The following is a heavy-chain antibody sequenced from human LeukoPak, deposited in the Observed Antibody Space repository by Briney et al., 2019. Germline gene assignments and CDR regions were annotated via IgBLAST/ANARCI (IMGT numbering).Heavy chain of an antibody. D-gene: IGHD3-22*01. CDR3: ARDFRGYYESSGYYFAYYHGMDV. Sequence: ASVKVSCKTSGYTFTTYAIHWVRRAPGQRLEWMGWINAGNGNTKFSQKLQDRVTITRDTSASTAYMELSSLRSEDTAVYYCARDFRGYYESSGYYFAYYHGMDVWGQGTTVTVSS. J-gene: IGHJ6*02. V-gene: IGHV1-3*01. CDR1: GYTFTTYA. CDR2: INAGNGNT.